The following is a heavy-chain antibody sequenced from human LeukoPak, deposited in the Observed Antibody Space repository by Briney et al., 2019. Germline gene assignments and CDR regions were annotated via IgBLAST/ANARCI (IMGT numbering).Heavy chain of an antibody. CDR3: AIGPPYGGYSD. CDR1: GFMFTTYA. Sequence: GGSLRLSCAASGFMFTTYAMTWVRQAPGKGPEWVSSISGSGGRTYYADSLKGRFTISRDNSKNTLYLQMNSLGAEDTAVYYCAIGPPYGGYSDWGQGTLVTVSS. D-gene: IGHD5-12*01. CDR2: ISGSGGRT. J-gene: IGHJ4*02. V-gene: IGHV3-23*01.